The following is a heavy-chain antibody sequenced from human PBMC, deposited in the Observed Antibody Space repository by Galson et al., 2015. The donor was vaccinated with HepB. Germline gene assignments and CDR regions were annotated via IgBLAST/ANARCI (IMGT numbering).Heavy chain of an antibody. CDR1: EFTVSSNH. D-gene: IGHD4-17*01. Sequence: SLRLSCAVSEFTVSSNHMSWVRQAPGKGLEWVAIIYSGGNTSYADSVKGRFTISRAKSKNTLYLQMNSLGLEDTAVYYCARDQGDDYVNYYYYSGMDAWGQGTLVTVSS. V-gene: IGHV3-66*02. CDR2: IYSGGNT. J-gene: IGHJ6*02. CDR3: ARDQGDDYVNYYYYSGMDA.